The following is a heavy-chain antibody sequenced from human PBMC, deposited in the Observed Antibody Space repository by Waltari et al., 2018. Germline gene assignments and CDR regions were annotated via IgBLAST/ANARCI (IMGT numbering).Heavy chain of an antibody. CDR3: ARDSPTSYDFWLSSWFDP. D-gene: IGHD3-3*01. CDR1: GGSISSYY. V-gene: IGHV4-4*07. J-gene: IGHJ5*02. Sequence: QVQLQESGPGLVKPSETLSLTCTVSGGSISSYYWSWIRQPAGKGLEWIGRVYTSGSTNYHPPLKSRVTISVDTSKNQFSLKLSSVTAADTAVYYCARDSPTSYDFWLSSWFDPWGQGTLVTVSS. CDR2: VYTSGST.